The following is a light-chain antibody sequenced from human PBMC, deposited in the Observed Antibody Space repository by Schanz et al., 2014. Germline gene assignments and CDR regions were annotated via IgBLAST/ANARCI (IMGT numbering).Light chain of an antibody. Sequence: EIVLTQSPATLSLSPGETATLSCRASQSVSSNLAWYQHKPGQAPRLLIYGASSRATGIPDRFSGSWSGTDFSLTSSRMEPEDFAVYYCQQYGSSPRTFGPGTKVYIK. CDR1: QSVSSN. CDR2: GAS. CDR3: QQYGSSPRT. J-gene: IGKJ3*01. V-gene: IGKV3-20*01.